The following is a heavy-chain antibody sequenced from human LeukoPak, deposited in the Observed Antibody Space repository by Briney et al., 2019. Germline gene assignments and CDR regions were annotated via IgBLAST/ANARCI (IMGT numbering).Heavy chain of an antibody. CDR3: AKNGIAVAGTLTYYYYYMDV. J-gene: IGHJ6*03. CDR2: LSGRGGNT. V-gene: IGHV3-23*01. Sequence: GGPLRLPCAPSGFTFSSYPMSWAPHAPEEGREWVSSLSGRGGNTYYAHSVKGRLTISRDHSKNTLYLQMNSLRAENTAVYYCAKNGIAVAGTLTYYYYYMDVWGKGTTVTVSS. D-gene: IGHD6-19*01. CDR1: GFTFSSYP.